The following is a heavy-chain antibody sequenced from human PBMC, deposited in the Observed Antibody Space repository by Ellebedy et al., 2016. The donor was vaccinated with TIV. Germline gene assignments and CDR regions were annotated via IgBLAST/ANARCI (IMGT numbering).Heavy chain of an antibody. D-gene: IGHD5-18*01. J-gene: IGHJ6*02. V-gene: IGHV1-69*13. CDR2: ITPIFGTA. Sequence: AASVTVSCKASLGTLSSYAISWVRQPPGQGLEWMGGITPIFGTAHYAQKFQGRVTITADESTSTAYMELSSLRSDDTAVYYCAREGYRREDRGDVWGQGTTVTVSS. CDR3: AREGYRREDRGDV. CDR1: LGTLSSYA.